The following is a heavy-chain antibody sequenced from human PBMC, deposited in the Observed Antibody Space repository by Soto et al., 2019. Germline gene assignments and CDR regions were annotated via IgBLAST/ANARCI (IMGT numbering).Heavy chain of an antibody. J-gene: IGHJ4*02. Sequence: PGESLKISCQGSGYRFSTYWIHWVRQLPGKGLESVGIIYPADSDTRYSPSFQGQVTISADKTISTTYLQWSSLKASDTAMYFWARRYKAAPATAFDLWGQENPLTVSS. CDR2: IYPADSDT. V-gene: IGHV5-51*01. CDR3: ARRYKAAPATAFDL. D-gene: IGHD6-13*01. CDR1: GYRFSTYW.